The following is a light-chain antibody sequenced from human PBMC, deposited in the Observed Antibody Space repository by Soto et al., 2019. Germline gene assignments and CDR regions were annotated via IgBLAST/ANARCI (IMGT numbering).Light chain of an antibody. J-gene: IGLJ2*01. CDR2: DVI. CDR3: SSYTTTTTAV. CDR1: SSDIGGYNF. Sequence: QSALTQPASVSGSPGQSITIACTGSSSDIGGYNFVSWYQQHPGKAPKLMIYDVIKRPSGVPRRFSGSKSGNTASLTISGLQPEDEADYFCSSYTTTTTAVFGGGTKLTVL. V-gene: IGLV2-14*03.